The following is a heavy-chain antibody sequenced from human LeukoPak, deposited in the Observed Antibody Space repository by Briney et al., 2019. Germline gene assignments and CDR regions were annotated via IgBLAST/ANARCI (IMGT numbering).Heavy chain of an antibody. D-gene: IGHD3-9*01. V-gene: IGHV1-58*01. CDR3: AAIPLPDSRYFDWLTFDY. CDR2: IVVGSGNT. J-gene: IGHJ4*02. CDR1: GFTFTRSA. Sequence: ASVKVSCKASGFTFTRSAVQCVRQARGQRLEWIGWIVVGSGNTNYAQKFQERVTITRDMSTSTAYMELSSLRSEDTAVYYCAAIPLPDSRYFDWLTFDYWGQGTLVTVSS.